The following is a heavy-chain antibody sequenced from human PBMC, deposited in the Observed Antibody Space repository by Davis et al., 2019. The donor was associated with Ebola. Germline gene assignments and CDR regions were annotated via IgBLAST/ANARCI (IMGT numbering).Heavy chain of an antibody. CDR1: GFTFSNYA. D-gene: IGHD6-13*01. V-gene: IGHV3-21*05. CDR2: VAAAGDHI. J-gene: IGHJ5*02. CDR3: ARSDSSSWYENWFDP. Sequence: PGGSLRLSCAASGFTFSNYAMYWVRQAPGQGLEWVSHVAAAGDHISYADLVEGRLIISRDNAKNSLYLQMNSLRAEDTAVYYCARSDSSSWYENWFDPWGQGTLVTVSS.